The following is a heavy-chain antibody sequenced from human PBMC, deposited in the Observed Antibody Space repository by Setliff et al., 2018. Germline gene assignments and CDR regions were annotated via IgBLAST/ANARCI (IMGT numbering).Heavy chain of an antibody. Sequence: GGSLRLSCAASGFTFTSYAMTWVRQAPGKGLEWVSTVSGAGDFTYYADSVKGRFTISRDNSKNTLYLQMNGLRAEDTAIYYCAGDPPGPHLVYTYWGQGALVTVSS. CDR2: VSGAGDFT. J-gene: IGHJ4*02. CDR3: AGDPPGPHLVYTY. D-gene: IGHD3-16*01. CDR1: GFTFTSYA. V-gene: IGHV3-23*01.